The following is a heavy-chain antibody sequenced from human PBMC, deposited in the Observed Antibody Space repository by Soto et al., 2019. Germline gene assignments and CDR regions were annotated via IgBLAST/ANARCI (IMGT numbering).Heavy chain of an antibody. J-gene: IGHJ3*02. D-gene: IGHD3-22*01. V-gene: IGHV4-30-2*01. CDR3: AREADSRTAFDI. Sequence: QLQLQESGSGLVKPSQTLSLTCAVSGGSISSGGYSWSWIRQPPGKGLEWIGYIYHSGSTYYNPSLQSRXXIXVXXSKNQFSLKLSSVTAADTAVYYCAREADSRTAFDIWGQGTMVTVSS. CDR1: GGSISSGGYS. CDR2: IYHSGST.